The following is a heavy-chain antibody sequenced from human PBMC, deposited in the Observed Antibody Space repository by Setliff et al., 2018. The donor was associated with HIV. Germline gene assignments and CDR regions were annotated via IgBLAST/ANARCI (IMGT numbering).Heavy chain of an antibody. CDR3: ATLRWLRSKHSDY. CDR1: GGSISNTNYY. Sequence: SETLSLTCTVSGGSISNTNYYWGWIRQPPGKGLEWIGAIDYSGITHYNPSLKSRVTVSIDTSKNQFSLKLHSVTAADTAVYFCATLRWLRSKHSDYWGQGTLVTVSS. V-gene: IGHV4-39*01. J-gene: IGHJ4*01. CDR2: IDYSGIT. D-gene: IGHD5-12*01.